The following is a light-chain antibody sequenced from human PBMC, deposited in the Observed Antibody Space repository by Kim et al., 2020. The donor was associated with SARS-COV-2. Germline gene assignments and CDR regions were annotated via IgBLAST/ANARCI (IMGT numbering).Light chain of an antibody. CDR2: DAS. CDR1: QSVSSH. V-gene: IGKV3-11*01. CDR3: QQRSNWVT. Sequence: SLSAGERATLSCRASQSVSSHLAWYQQKPGQAPRLLIYDASNRATGIPARFSGSGSGTDFTLTISSLEPEDFAFYYCQQRSNWVTFGPGTKVDIK. J-gene: IGKJ3*01.